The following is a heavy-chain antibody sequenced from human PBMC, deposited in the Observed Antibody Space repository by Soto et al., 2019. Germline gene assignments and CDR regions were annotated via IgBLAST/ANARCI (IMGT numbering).Heavy chain of an antibody. CDR3: AREENGGYYYGMDV. CDR1: GFTVSSNY. V-gene: IGHV3-66*01. Sequence: GGSLRLSCAASGFTVSSNYMSWVRQAPGKGLEWVSVIYSGGSTYYADSVKGRFTISRDNSKNTLYLQMNSLRAEDMAVYYCAREENGGYYYGMDVWGQGTTVTVSS. CDR2: IYSGGST. D-gene: IGHD2-8*01. J-gene: IGHJ6*02.